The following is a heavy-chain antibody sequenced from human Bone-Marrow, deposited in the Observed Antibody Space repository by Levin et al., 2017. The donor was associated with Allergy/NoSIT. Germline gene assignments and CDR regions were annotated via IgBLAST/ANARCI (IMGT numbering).Heavy chain of an antibody. D-gene: IGHD1-26*01. CDR1: GFTFTSSA. J-gene: IGHJ4*02. V-gene: IGHV3-23*01. CDR2: IHSNAVDT. Sequence: GESLKISCAASGFTFTSSAMTWVRQAPGKGLERVAIIHSNAVDTYYTDSVRGRFTISRDNSKNTLYLQMNSLRVEDTAVYYCAKTKGAGGSPWIYYFDSWGQGTLVTVSS. CDR3: AKTKGAGGSPWIYYFDS.